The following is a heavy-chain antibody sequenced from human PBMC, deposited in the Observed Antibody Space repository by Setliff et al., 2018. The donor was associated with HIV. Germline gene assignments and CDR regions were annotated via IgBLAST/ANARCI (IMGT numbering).Heavy chain of an antibody. CDR2: IYTSGST. CDR1: GGSISNRY. J-gene: IGHJ4*02. Sequence: SETLSLTCTASGGSISNRYWSWIRETPGKGLEWIGYIYTSGSTIYNPSLQSRVTISVDTSKNQFSLKLSSLTAADTAVYYCEVAGQWGQGTLVTVSS. D-gene: IGHD6-19*01. CDR3: EVAGQ. V-gene: IGHV4-4*09.